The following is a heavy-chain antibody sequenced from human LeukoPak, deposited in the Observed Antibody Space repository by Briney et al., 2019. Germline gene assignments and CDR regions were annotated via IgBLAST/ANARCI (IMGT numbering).Heavy chain of an antibody. CDR1: GFTFSNHA. CDR2: ISGNGIAT. V-gene: IGHV3-23*01. J-gene: IGHJ4*02. CDR3: ARGRPSDY. Sequence: PGGSLRLSCAASGFTFSNHAMSWVRQAPGKGLEWVSGISGNGIATYYADSVKGRFTISRDNSKNTLYLQMNSLRVEDTAVYYCARGRPSDYWGQGTLVTVSS.